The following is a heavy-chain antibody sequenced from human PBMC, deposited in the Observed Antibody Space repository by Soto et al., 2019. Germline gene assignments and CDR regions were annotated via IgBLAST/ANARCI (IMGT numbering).Heavy chain of an antibody. CDR3: ARDRDRHSSGLPFFDP. CDR1: GGSVSNYY. Sequence: PSETLSLTCSVSGGSVSNYYWSWVRQPPGKRLEWIGYIYYTGTHDYNPSLRGRATISVDTSKDQFSLKLTSVTAADTAVYYCARDRDRHSSGLPFFDPWGQAFLVTVSS. D-gene: IGHD3-22*01. V-gene: IGHV4-59*02. CDR2: IYYTGTH. J-gene: IGHJ5*02.